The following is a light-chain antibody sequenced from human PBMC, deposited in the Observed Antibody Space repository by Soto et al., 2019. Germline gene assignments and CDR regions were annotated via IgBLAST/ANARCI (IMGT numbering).Light chain of an antibody. V-gene: IGKV3-15*01. CDR2: AAS. CDR3: QQYYTTPIT. J-gene: IGKJ5*01. CDR1: QSVSNN. Sequence: DKVMTQSPATLSVSPGERATLSCRASQSVSNNLAWYKQKPGQTPRLLIYAASTRATDIPARFSGSGSGTDFTLTVSSLQAEDVAVYYCQQYYTTPITFGQGTRLEIK.